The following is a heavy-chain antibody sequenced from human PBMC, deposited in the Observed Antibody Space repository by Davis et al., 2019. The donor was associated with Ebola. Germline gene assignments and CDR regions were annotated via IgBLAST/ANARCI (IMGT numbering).Heavy chain of an antibody. V-gene: IGHV1-46*03. CDR2: INPSGGST. D-gene: IGHD2-15*01. CDR3: ARESIVVVVAAPTNYYYYGMDV. CDR1: GGTFSNYA. Sequence: ASVKVSCKASGGTFSNYAISWVRQAPGQGLEWMGIINPSGGSTSYAQKFQGRVTMTRDTSTSTVYMELSSLRSEDTAVYYCARESIVVVVAAPTNYYYYGMDVWGQGTTVTVSS. J-gene: IGHJ6*02.